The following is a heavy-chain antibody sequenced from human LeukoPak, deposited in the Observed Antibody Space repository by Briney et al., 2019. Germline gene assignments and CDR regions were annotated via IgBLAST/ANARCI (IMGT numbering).Heavy chain of an antibody. CDR3: AKLYGDTVAFDI. V-gene: IGHV3-23*01. CDR1: GFTFSSYA. Sequence: GGSLRLSCAASGFTFSSYAMSWVRQAPGKGLGWVSAISGSGGSTYYADSVKGRFTISRDNSKNTLYLQMNSLRAEDTAVYYCAKLYGDTVAFDIWGQGTMVTVSS. J-gene: IGHJ3*02. D-gene: IGHD4-17*01. CDR2: ISGSGGST.